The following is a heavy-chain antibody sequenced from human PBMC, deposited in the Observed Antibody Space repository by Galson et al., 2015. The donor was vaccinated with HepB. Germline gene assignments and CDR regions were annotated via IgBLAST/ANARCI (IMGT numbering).Heavy chain of an antibody. CDR3: ARDVGGEWEFRLADAFDI. J-gene: IGHJ3*02. CDR1: GFTFRSYG. CDR2: IWYDGSNK. Sequence: SLRLSCAASGFTFRSYGMHWVRQAPGKGLEWVAVIWYDGSNKYYTDSVKGRFTISRDNSKNTLYLQMNSLRAEDTAVYYCARDVGGEWEFRLADAFDIWGQGTMVTVSS. D-gene: IGHD1-26*01. V-gene: IGHV3-33*01.